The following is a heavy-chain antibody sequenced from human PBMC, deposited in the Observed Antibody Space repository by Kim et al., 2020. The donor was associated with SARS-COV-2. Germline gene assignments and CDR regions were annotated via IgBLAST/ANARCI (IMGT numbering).Heavy chain of an antibody. CDR1: GYTFTSYD. J-gene: IGHJ6*02. CDR3: ARGGYDSSGYSLYYGMDV. V-gene: IGHV1-8*01. D-gene: IGHD3-22*01. CDR2: MNPNSGNT. Sequence: ASVKVSCKASGYTFTSYDINWVRQATGQGLEWMGWMNPNSGNTGYAQKFQGRVTMTRNTSISTAYMELSSLRSEDTAVYYCARGGYDSSGYSLYYGMDVWGQGTTVTVSS.